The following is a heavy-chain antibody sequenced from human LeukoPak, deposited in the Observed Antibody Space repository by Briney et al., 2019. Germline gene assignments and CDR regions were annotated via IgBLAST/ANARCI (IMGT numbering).Heavy chain of an antibody. J-gene: IGHJ6*03. CDR2: INAGNGNT. CDR1: GYTFTSYA. D-gene: IGHD4-17*01. V-gene: IGHV1-3*03. CDR3: ARDTGIYYYYMDV. Sequence: ASVKVSCKASGYTFTSYAMHWVRQAPGQRLEWMGWINAGNGNTKYSQEFQGRVTITRDTSASTAYMELSSLRSEDMAVYYCARDTGIYYYYMDVWGKGTTVTVSS.